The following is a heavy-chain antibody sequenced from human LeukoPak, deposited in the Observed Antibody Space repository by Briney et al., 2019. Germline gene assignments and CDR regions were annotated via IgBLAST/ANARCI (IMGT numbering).Heavy chain of an antibody. J-gene: IGHJ4*02. CDR1: GGSISSSSYY. Sequence: NPSETLSLTCTVSGGSISSSSYYWGWIRQPPGKGLEWIGSIYYSGSTYYNPSLKSRVTISLDTSKNQFSLKLSSVTAADTAVYYCAREHYSSSWYSHWGQGTLVTVSS. D-gene: IGHD6-13*01. CDR2: IYYSGST. CDR3: AREHYSSSWYSH. V-gene: IGHV4-39*01.